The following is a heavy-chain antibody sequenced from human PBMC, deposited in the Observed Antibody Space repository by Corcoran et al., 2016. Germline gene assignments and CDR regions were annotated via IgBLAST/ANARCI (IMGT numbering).Heavy chain of an antibody. D-gene: IGHD2-21*01. CDR1: GFTFSNAW. V-gene: IGHV3-15*01. CDR2: IKSKTNGETT. J-gene: IGHJ3*02. CDR3: ALHVVSDAFDI. Sequence: EVQLVESGGGLVKPGGSLRLSCAGSGFTFSNAWMSWVRQAPGKGLEWVGHIKSKTNGETTDYAAPVKGRFTISRDDSISTVYLQMNSLKTEDTALYYCALHVVSDAFDIWGQGTMVTVSS.